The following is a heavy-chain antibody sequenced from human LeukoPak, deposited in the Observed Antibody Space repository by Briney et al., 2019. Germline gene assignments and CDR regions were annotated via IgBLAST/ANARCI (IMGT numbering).Heavy chain of an antibody. D-gene: IGHD6-13*01. V-gene: IGHV5-51*01. CDR2: IYPGDSDT. CDR3: ARLGGYSSSWYHFDY. J-gene: IGHJ4*02. Sequence: GESLKISCKGFGYSFTSYWIGWVRQMPGKGLEWMGIIYPGDSDTRYSPSFQGQVTISADKSISTAYLQWSSLKASDTAMYYCARLGGYSSSWYHFDYWGQGTLVTVSS. CDR1: GYSFTSYW.